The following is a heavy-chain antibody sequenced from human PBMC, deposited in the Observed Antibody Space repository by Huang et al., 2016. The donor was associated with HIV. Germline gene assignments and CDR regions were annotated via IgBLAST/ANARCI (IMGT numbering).Heavy chain of an antibody. J-gene: IGHJ4*02. CDR1: GYTFTTYH. CDR3: ARALLLFGLGSPLDF. D-gene: IGHD3-10*01. V-gene: IGHV1-46*01. Sequence: QVQLVQSGAEVKKPGASVKISCKASGYTFTTYHMHWVRQAPGQGLEGMGMSNPRGASTRYAQTFQGRVTMTSDTSTSTVYMELSSLTPEDTAVYYCARALLLFGLGSPLDFWGQGSLVTVSS. CDR2: SNPRGAST.